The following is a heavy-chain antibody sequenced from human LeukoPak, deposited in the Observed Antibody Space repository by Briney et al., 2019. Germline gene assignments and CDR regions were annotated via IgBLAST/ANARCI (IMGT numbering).Heavy chain of an antibody. CDR2: IIPILGIA. Sequence: SVKVSCKASGGTFSSYAISWVRQAPGQGLEWMGRIIPILGIANYAQKFQGRVTITADKSTSTAYMELSSLRSEDTAVYYCARDAHRDIAAAPCWFDPWGQGTLVTVSS. J-gene: IGHJ5*02. CDR1: GGTFSSYA. V-gene: IGHV1-69*04. D-gene: IGHD6-13*01. CDR3: ARDAHRDIAAAPCWFDP.